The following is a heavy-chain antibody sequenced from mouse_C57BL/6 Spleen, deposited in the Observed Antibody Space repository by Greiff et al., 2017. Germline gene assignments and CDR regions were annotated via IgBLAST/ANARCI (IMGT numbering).Heavy chain of an antibody. CDR3: ARRGYYGSSPYY. D-gene: IGHD1-1*01. CDR2: IDPSDSYT. V-gene: IGHV1-69*01. Sequence: QVQLQQPGAELVMPGASVKLSCKASGYTFTSYWMHWVKQRPGQGLEWIGEIDPSDSYTNYNQKFKGKSTLTVDKSSSTAYMQLSSLTSEDSAVYYCARRGYYGSSPYYWGQGTTLTVSS. CDR1: GYTFTSYW. J-gene: IGHJ2*01.